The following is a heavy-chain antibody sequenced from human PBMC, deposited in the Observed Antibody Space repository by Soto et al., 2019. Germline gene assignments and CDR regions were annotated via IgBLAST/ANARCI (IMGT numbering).Heavy chain of an antibody. J-gene: IGHJ5*02. CDR3: ARSLIGYYYDSSGSNWFDP. Sequence: SGPTLVNPTQTLTLTCTFSGFSLSTSGVGVGWIRQPPGKALEWLALIYWDDDKRYSPSLKSRLTITKDTSKNQVVLTMTNMDPVDTATYYCARSLIGYYYDSSGSNWFDPWGQGTLVTVYS. CDR1: GFSLSTSGVG. V-gene: IGHV2-5*02. CDR2: IYWDDDK. D-gene: IGHD3-22*01.